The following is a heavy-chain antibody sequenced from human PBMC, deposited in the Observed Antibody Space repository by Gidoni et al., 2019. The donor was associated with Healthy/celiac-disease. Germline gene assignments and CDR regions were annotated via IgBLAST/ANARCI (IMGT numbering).Heavy chain of an antibody. V-gene: IGHV3-33*01. CDR3: ARDRHYYYMDV. CDR2: IWYDGSNK. Sequence: QVQLVESGGGVVQPGRCLRFSSAASGFTFSRYGLHWVRQAAGKGLVWVAVIWYDGSNKYYADSVKGRFTISRDNSKNTLYLQMNSLRAEDTAVYYCARDRHYYYMDVWGKGTTVTVSS. J-gene: IGHJ6*03. CDR1: GFTFSRYG.